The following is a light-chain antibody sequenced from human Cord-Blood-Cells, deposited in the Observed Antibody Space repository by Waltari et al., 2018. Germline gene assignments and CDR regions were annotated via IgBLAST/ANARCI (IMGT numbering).Light chain of an antibody. J-gene: IGLJ3*02. Sequence: SYELTQPPSVSVPPGQTASITCSGDKLGEKYACWYQQKPGQSPVLVIYQDSKRPSGIPERFSGSNSGNTATLTISGTQAMDEADYYCQAWDSSTAVFGGGTKLTVL. CDR2: QDS. V-gene: IGLV3-1*01. CDR3: QAWDSSTAV. CDR1: KLGEKY.